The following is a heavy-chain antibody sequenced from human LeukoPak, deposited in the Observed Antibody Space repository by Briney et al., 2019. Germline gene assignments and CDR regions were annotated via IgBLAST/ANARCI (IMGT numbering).Heavy chain of an antibody. Sequence: GGSLRLSCAASGFTVSSNYMSWVRQAPGKGLEWVSVIYSGGSTYYADSVKGRFTISRDNAKNSLYLQMNSLRAEDTAVYYCARRKRERQGYYYYMDVWGKGTTVTVSS. D-gene: IGHD1-1*01. J-gene: IGHJ6*03. CDR3: ARRKRERQGYYYYMDV. V-gene: IGHV3-53*01. CDR1: GFTVSSNY. CDR2: IYSGGST.